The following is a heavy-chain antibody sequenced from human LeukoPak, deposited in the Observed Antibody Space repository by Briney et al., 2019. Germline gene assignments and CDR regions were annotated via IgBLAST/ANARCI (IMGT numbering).Heavy chain of an antibody. J-gene: IGHJ4*02. CDR2: INHSGST. V-gene: IGHV4-39*07. Sequence: SETLSLTCTVSGGSISSSSYYWGWICQPPGKGLEWIGEINHSGSTNYNPSLKSRVTISVDTSKNQFSLKLSSVTATDTAVYYCARGYYFFDYWGQGTLVTVSS. D-gene: IGHD3-10*01. CDR3: ARGYYFFDY. CDR1: GGSISSSSYY.